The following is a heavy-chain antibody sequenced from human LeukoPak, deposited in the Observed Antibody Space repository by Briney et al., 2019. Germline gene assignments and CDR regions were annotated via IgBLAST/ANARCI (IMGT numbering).Heavy chain of an antibody. Sequence: SETLSLTCTVSGGSISSYYWSWLRQPPGKGLEWIGYIYYSGSTNYNPSLKSRVTISVDTSKNQFSLKLSSVTAADTAVYYCASSGYYSNWFDPWGQGTLVTVSS. J-gene: IGHJ5*02. CDR3: ASSGYYSNWFDP. D-gene: IGHD3-22*01. CDR2: IYYSGST. V-gene: IGHV4-59*01. CDR1: GGSISSYY.